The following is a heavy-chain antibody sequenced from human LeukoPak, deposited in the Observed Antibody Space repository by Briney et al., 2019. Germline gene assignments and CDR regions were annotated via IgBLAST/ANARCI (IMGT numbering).Heavy chain of an antibody. CDR1: GFTFSSYA. CDR2: FSGSGGST. V-gene: IGHV3-23*01. Sequence: PGGSLRLSCAASGFTFSSYAMSWVRQAPGKGLECISGFSGSGGSTYYADSVKGRFTISRDNSKNTLYMQMDSLRPEDTAVYYCAKDRGYYDSSGYSQIFDYWGQGTLVTVSS. J-gene: IGHJ4*02. D-gene: IGHD3-22*01. CDR3: AKDRGYYDSSGYSQIFDY.